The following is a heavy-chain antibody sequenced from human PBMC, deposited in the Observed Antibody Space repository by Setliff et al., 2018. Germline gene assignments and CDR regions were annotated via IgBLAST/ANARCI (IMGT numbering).Heavy chain of an antibody. CDR2: ISVYNGDT. Sequence: ASVKVSCKASGYTFRNYAFAWVRQAPGQGLEWVGWISVYNGDTNYAQKFQGRVTLTTDTSTSTAYMELRSLTSDDSAFYYCARAPSVELVTIRTNSWFTYWGQGTRGTVSS. J-gene: IGHJ4*02. CDR3: ARAPSVELVTIRTNSWFTY. V-gene: IGHV1-18*01. CDR1: GYTFRNYA. D-gene: IGHD5-18*01.